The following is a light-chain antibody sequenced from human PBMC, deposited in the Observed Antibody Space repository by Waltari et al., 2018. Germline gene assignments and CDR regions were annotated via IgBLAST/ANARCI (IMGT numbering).Light chain of an antibody. Sequence: EVLMTQSPPTLSVSPGERATLSCRASQSIARNLAWYQQKPGQAPRLLIYGASTSATDVPDRFSGSGSGTEFTLTISSLQSEDFAVYYCRQYNNWRTFGQGTKLEIK. CDR1: QSIARN. CDR3: RQYNNWRT. CDR2: GAS. J-gene: IGKJ2*01. V-gene: IGKV3-15*01.